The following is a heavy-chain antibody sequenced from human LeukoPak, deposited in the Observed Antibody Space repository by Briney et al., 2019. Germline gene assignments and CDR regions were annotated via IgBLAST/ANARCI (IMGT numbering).Heavy chain of an antibody. D-gene: IGHD3-16*02. V-gene: IGHV3-11*01. CDR3: ARAITFGGVIVIVEYFDY. CDR2: ISSSGSTI. CDR1: GFTLSDYY. J-gene: IGHJ4*02. Sequence: GGSLRLSCAASGFTLSDYYMSWIRQAPGKGLEWVSYISSSGSTIYYADSVKGRFTISRDNAKNSLYLQMNSLRAEDTAVYYCARAITFGGVIVIVEYFDYWGQGTLVTVSS.